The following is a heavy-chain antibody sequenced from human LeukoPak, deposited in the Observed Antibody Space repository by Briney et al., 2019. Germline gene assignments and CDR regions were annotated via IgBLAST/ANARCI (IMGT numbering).Heavy chain of an antibody. CDR2: ISWNSGSI. CDR1: GFTFDDYA. Sequence: GGSLRLSCAASGFTFDDYAMHWVRQAPGKGLEWVSGISWNSGSIGYADSVKGRFTISSDNAKNSLYLQMNSLRAEDMALYYCAKTYSSGWADAFDIWGQGTMVTVSS. V-gene: IGHV3-9*03. J-gene: IGHJ3*02. D-gene: IGHD6-19*01. CDR3: AKTYSSGWADAFDI.